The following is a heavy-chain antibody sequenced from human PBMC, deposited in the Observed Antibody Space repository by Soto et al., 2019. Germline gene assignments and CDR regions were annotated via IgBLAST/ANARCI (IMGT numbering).Heavy chain of an antibody. Sequence: QITLKESGPTLVKPTQTLTLTCTFSGFSLSTTGVGVGWSRQPPGKALDWLALIYWDDDKRYSPSLKSRLAITEDTSKNQVVLTMTNMAPIDPATYYGVHATPVTTGGYYWGQGTLVTGSS. V-gene: IGHV2-5*02. CDR1: GFSLSTTGVG. J-gene: IGHJ4*02. CDR2: IYWDDDK. CDR3: VHATPVTTGGYY. D-gene: IGHD4-17*01.